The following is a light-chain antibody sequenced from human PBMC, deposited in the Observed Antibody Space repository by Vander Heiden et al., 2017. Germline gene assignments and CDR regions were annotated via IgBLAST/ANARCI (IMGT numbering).Light chain of an antibody. CDR3: QQSDSTPRT. Sequence: DIKMPQSPSSLSASVGDRVPIPCRASQSISSYLNWYQQKPGKAPKLLIYAASSVQSGVPSRFSGSGSGTDFTLTISSLQPEDFATYYCQQSDSTPRTFGQGTKVEIK. CDR2: AAS. V-gene: IGKV1-39*01. CDR1: QSISSY. J-gene: IGKJ1*01.